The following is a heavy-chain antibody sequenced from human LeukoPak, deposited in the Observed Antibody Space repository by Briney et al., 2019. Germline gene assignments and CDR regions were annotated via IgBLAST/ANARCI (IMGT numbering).Heavy chain of an antibody. CDR1: GFTFNSYG. CDR2: ISSRSSYI. V-gene: IGHV3-21*01. CDR3: ARSNRSRWYPSHYYYYMDV. D-gene: IGHD4-23*01. J-gene: IGHJ6*03. Sequence: GGSLRLSCAASGFTFNSYGMSWVRQAPGKGLEWVSSISSRSSYIYYADSVKGRFTISRDNAKNSLYLQMNSLRAEDTAVYYCARSNRSRWYPSHYYYYMDVWGKGTTVTISS.